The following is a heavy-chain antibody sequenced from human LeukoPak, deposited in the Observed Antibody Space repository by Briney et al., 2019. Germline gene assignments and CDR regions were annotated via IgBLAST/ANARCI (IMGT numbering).Heavy chain of an antibody. D-gene: IGHD4-23*01. CDR1: GRSLSSSSFY. Sequence: KPSETLSLTCTVSGRSLSSSSFYWDWIRQPPGKGREWIGTIYYSGSTYYNPSLKGRVTISVDTSKNQFSLRLSSVTAADTAIYYCARDRDFGSNSGFDYWGQGTLVAVSS. CDR3: ARDRDFGSNSGFDY. CDR2: IYYSGST. J-gene: IGHJ4*02. V-gene: IGHV4-39*07.